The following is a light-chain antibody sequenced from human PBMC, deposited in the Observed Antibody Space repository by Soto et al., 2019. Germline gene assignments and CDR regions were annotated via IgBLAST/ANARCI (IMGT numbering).Light chain of an antibody. CDR3: CAYVSSNTLL. CDR1: SSDVGGYDL. Sequence: QSALTQPASVSGSPGQSITISCTGTSSDVGGYDLVSWYQQHPGKAPKLIIYEGSKRPSGISNRFSGSKSSNTASLIISGLQGDDEGDYYCCAYVSSNTLLFGGGTKLTVL. V-gene: IGLV2-23*01. CDR2: EGS. J-gene: IGLJ3*02.